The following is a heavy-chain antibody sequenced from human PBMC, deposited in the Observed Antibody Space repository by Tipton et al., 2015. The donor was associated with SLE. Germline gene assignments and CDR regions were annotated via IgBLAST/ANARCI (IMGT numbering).Heavy chain of an antibody. CDR1: GYTFTSYA. Sequence: QLVQSGAEVKKPGASVKVSCKASGYTFTSYAISWVRQAPGQGLEWMGWISPFNHNTDYAQKFQGRVTMTTDTSTSATYLELRSLRSDDTAVYYCARQLALDAFDIWGQGTMVTVSS. CDR2: ISPFNHNT. V-gene: IGHV1-18*01. J-gene: IGHJ3*02. D-gene: IGHD1-1*01. CDR3: ARQLALDAFDI.